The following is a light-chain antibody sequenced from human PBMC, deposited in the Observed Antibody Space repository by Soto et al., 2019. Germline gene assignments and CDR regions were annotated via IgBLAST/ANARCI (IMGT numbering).Light chain of an antibody. J-gene: IGLJ1*01. V-gene: IGLV2-23*02. Sequence: QSALTQPASVSGSPGQSITISCTGTSSDVGSYNLVSWYQQHPGKAPKLMIYEVSKRPSGVSNRFSVSKSGNTASLTISGLQVKEEFDYYCFSFAGSSIFFVSAPGTMLPVL. CDR1: SSDVGSYNL. CDR2: EVS. CDR3: FSFAGSSIFFV.